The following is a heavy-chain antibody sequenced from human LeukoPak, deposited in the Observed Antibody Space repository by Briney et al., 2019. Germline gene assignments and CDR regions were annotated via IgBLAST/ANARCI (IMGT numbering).Heavy chain of an antibody. J-gene: IGHJ6*03. Sequence: PGRSLRLSCAASGFTFSSYGIHWVRQAPGKGLEWVAFIQYDGSNKYYADSVKGRFTISRDNSKNTLHLQMNSLRAEDTAVYYCARQYSYYYYYMDVWGKGTTVTVSS. CDR1: GFTFSSYG. CDR3: ARQYSYYYYYMDV. D-gene: IGHD1-1*01. V-gene: IGHV3-30*02. CDR2: IQYDGSNK.